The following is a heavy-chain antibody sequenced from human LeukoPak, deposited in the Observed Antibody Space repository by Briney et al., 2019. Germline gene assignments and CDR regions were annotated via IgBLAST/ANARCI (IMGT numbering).Heavy chain of an antibody. CDR3: AKDIYGDYGGLDY. J-gene: IGHJ4*02. CDR2: ISGSGGST. Sequence: GGSLRLSCAASGFTFSSYAMSWVRQAPGKGLEWVSAISGSGGSTYYADSVKGRFTISRDNSKNMLYLQMNSLRAEDTALYYCAKDIYGDYGGLDYWGQGTLVTVSS. CDR1: GFTFSSYA. V-gene: IGHV3-23*01. D-gene: IGHD4-17*01.